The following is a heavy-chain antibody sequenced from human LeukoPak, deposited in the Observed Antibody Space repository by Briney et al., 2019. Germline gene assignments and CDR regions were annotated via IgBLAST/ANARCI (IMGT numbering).Heavy chain of an antibody. CDR3: ARERDYGDYAQNWFDP. CDR1: GGCISSYY. CDR2: IYTSGST. V-gene: IGHV4-4*07. D-gene: IGHD4-17*01. Sequence: SETLSLTCTVSGGCISSYYWSWIRQPAGKGLEWIGRIYTSGSTNYNPSLKSRVTMSVDTSKNQFSLKLSSVTAADTAVYYCARERDYGDYAQNWFDPWGQGTLVTVSS. J-gene: IGHJ5*02.